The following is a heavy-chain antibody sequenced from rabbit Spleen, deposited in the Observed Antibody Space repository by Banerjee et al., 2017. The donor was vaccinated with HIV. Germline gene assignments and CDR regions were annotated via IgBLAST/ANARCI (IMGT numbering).Heavy chain of an antibody. V-gene: IGHV1S40*01. J-gene: IGHJ6*01. CDR2: ISTNRGIT. CDR3: ARSAGNNYAAGMDL. CDR1: GFSFSSSYY. D-gene: IGHD4-2*01. Sequence: QSLEESGGDLVKPGASLTLTCTASGFSFSSSYYVCWVRQAPGKGLELGACISTNRGITWYANWAKGRFTISKTSSTTVTLEMTSLTAADTATYFCARSAGNNYAAGMDLWGQGTLVTVS.